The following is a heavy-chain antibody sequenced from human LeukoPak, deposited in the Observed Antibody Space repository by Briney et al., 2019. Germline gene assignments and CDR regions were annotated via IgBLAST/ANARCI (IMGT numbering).Heavy chain of an antibody. CDR3: ARVVGRYCSSTSCYIDY. CDR1: GGSISTYY. J-gene: IGHJ4*02. D-gene: IGHD2-2*02. V-gene: IGHV4-59*01. Sequence: SETLSLTCIVSGGSISTYYWSWIRQPPGKGLEWIGYIYDSGSTNYNPSLKSRVTISEDTSKRQFSLKLRSVTDADTAVYYCARVVGRYCSSTSCYIDYWGQGTLVTVSS. CDR2: IYDSGST.